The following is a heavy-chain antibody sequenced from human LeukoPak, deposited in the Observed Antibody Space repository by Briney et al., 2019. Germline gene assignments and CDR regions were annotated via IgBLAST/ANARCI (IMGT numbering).Heavy chain of an antibody. V-gene: IGHV3-21*01. CDR3: ARDGSLNDY. CDR2: ISTSSSYI. CDR1: GFTFSTYN. J-gene: IGHJ4*02. D-gene: IGHD1-26*01. Sequence: PGGCLRLSCAASGFTFSTYNMNWVRQAPGKGLEWVSFISTSSSYIYYADSVKGRFTISRDNAKNSLYLQMNSLRAEDTAVYYCARDGSLNDYWGQGTLVTVSS.